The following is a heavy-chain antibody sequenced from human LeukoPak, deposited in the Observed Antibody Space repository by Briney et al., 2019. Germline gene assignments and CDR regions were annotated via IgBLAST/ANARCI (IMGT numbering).Heavy chain of an antibody. Sequence: GGSLRLSCVASGFTFSSYVMSWVRQAPGKGLEWVSAISGSGGSTYYADSVKGRFTISRDDSKNTLYLQMNSLRAEDTAVYYCAKARVSKWLVRDCFDYWGQGTLVSVSS. J-gene: IGHJ4*02. CDR3: AKARVSKWLVRDCFDY. CDR1: GFTFSSYV. V-gene: IGHV3-23*01. D-gene: IGHD6-19*01. CDR2: ISGSGGST.